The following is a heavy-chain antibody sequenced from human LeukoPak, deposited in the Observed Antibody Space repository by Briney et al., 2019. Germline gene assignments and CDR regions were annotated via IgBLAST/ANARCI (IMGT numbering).Heavy chain of an antibody. V-gene: IGHV1-18*01. D-gene: IGHD3-10*01. J-gene: IGHJ4*02. CDR1: GYTFSSYG. CDR2: MSAYNGNT. Sequence: ASVKVSCKASGYTFSSYGISWVRQAPGQGLEWMGWMSAYNGNTEYVQHLRGRATMTTDTSTSTAYMELRSLRSDDTAVYYCARDSVDGSGTYYNDSPDYWGQGTLVTVSS. CDR3: ARDSVDGSGTYYNDSPDY.